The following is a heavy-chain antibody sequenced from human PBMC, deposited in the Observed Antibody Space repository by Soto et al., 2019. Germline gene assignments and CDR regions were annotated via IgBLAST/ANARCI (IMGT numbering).Heavy chain of an antibody. CDR3: ARWELGDHYDFWSADPIGNWFDP. D-gene: IGHD3-3*01. CDR2: IYYSGST. CDR1: GGSISSGDYY. V-gene: IGHV4-30-4*01. Sequence: SETLSLTCTVSGGSISSGDYYWSWIRQPPGKGLEWIGYIYYSGSTYYNQSLKSRVTISVDTSKNQFSLKLSSVTAADTAVYYCARWELGDHYDFWSADPIGNWFDPWGQGTLVTVSS. J-gene: IGHJ5*02.